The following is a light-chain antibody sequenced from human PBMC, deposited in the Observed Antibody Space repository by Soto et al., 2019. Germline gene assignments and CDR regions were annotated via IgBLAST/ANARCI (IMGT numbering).Light chain of an antibody. CDR3: SSYSGSSNWV. CDR1: SSDVGGYNY. V-gene: IGLV2-8*01. CDR2: EVS. Sequence: QSALTQPPSASGSPGQSVAISCTGTSSDVGGYNYVSWYQHHPGKAPKLMIYEVSRRPSGVSDRFSGSKSGNTASLTVSGLQAEDEADYYCSSYSGSSNWVFGGRTQLTVL. J-gene: IGLJ3*02.